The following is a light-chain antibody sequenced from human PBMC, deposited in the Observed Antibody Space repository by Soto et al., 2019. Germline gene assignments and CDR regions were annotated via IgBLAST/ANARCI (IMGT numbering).Light chain of an antibody. Sequence: QSVLTQPPSASGTPGQRVTLSCSGSSSNIGFNAVNWYQQLPGTAPKLVMHGNSQRPSGVPDRFSGSKSGTSATLGITGLQTGDEADYYCGTWDSSLSAGVFGTGTKVTVL. CDR1: SSNIGFNA. V-gene: IGLV1-44*01. J-gene: IGLJ1*01. CDR2: GNS. CDR3: GTWDSSLSAGV.